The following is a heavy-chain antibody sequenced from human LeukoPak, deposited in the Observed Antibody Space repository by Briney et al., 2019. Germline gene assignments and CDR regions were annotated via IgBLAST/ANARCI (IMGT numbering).Heavy chain of an antibody. J-gene: IGHJ4*02. CDR1: GGTFSSYA. Sequence: GASVKVSCKASGGTFSSYAISWVRRAPGQGLEWMGRIIPILGIANYAQKFQGRVTITADKSTSTAYMELSSLRSEGTAVYYCARDRGITMIVVDLDYWGQGTLVTVSS. V-gene: IGHV1-69*04. D-gene: IGHD3-22*01. CDR3: ARDRGITMIVVDLDY. CDR2: IIPILGIA.